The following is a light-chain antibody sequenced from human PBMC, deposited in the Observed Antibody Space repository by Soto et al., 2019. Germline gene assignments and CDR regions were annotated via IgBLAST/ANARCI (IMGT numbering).Light chain of an antibody. Sequence: QSALTQPASVSGSPGQSITISCTCTSSDVGGYKYVSGYQQHPDKAPKLIIFEVNNRPSGISSRFSGSKSGNTASLTISGLQAEDEADYYCASYTSSSTSVIFGRGTKVTVL. CDR2: EVN. J-gene: IGLJ2*01. CDR3: ASYTSSSTSVI. CDR1: SSDVGGYKY. V-gene: IGLV2-14*01.